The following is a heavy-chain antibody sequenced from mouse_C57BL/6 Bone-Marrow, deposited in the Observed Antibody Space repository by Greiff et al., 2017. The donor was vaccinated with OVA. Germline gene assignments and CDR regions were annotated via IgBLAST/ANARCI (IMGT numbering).Heavy chain of an antibody. Sequence: QVQLQQPGAELVRPGTSVKLSCKASGYTFTSYWMHWVKQRPGQGLEWIGVIDPSDSYTNYNQKFKGKATLTVDTSYSTAYMQLSSLTSEDYAVYYCARSSYWGQGTTLTVSS. CDR3: ARSSY. CDR1: GYTFTSYW. V-gene: IGHV1-59*01. CDR2: IDPSDSYT. J-gene: IGHJ2*01.